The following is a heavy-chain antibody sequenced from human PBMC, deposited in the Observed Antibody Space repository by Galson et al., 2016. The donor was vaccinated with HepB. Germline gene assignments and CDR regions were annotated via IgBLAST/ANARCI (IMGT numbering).Heavy chain of an antibody. Sequence: ETLSLTCAVYGGSLSGYQWTWIRQSPGKGLEWIGEINHSGSTNYNPSPKSRVTLSADTSKNQFSLKLSSVTAADTAVYYCARSSWTSTGDLQHWGQGTLASVSS. CDR2: INHSGST. CDR1: GGSLSGYQ. J-gene: IGHJ1*01. V-gene: IGHV4-34*01. CDR3: ARSSWTSTGDLQH. D-gene: IGHD2-8*02.